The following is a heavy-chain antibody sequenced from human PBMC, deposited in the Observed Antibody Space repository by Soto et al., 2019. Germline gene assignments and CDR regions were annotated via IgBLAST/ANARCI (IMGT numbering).Heavy chain of an antibody. CDR1: GGSISSSSYY. J-gene: IGHJ4*02. CDR3: ARRLGSGQPYFDY. Sequence: SETLSLTCTVSGGSISSSSYYWGWIRQPPGKGLEWIAFITHSGNTYYNPSLKSRVTIWADTSKNQFSLRLSSVTAADTAIYYCARRLGSGQPYFDYWGQGTLVTVSS. CDR2: ITHSGNT. D-gene: IGHD6-19*01. V-gene: IGHV4-39*01.